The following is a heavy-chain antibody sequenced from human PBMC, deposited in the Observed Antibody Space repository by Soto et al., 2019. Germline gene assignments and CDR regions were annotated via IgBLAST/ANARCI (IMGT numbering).Heavy chain of an antibody. CDR3: AKGAEGFQRPFDI. D-gene: IGHD2-15*01. V-gene: IGHV3-23*01. J-gene: IGHJ3*02. CDR1: GITVSSYA. Sequence: GGSLRLSCAASGITVSSYALSLVRQAPGKGLEWVSAISGSGGSTYYADSVKGRFTISRDNSKNTLYLQMNSLRAEDTAVYYCAKGAEGFQRPFDIWGQGTMVTVSS. CDR2: ISGSGGST.